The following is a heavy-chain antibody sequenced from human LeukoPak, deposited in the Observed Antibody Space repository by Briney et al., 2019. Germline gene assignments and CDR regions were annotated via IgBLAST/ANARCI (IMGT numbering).Heavy chain of an antibody. CDR1: GFTFSSYG. CDR2: ISYDGSNK. J-gene: IGHJ4*02. V-gene: IGHV3-30*18. Sequence: PGGSLRLSCAASGFTFSSYGMHWVHQAPGKGLEWVAVISYDGSNKYYADSVKGRFTISRDNSKNTLYLQMNSLRAEDTAVYYCAKDLAPHFAVVTAILDYSGQGTLVTVSS. CDR3: AKDLAPHFAVVTAILDY. D-gene: IGHD2-21*02.